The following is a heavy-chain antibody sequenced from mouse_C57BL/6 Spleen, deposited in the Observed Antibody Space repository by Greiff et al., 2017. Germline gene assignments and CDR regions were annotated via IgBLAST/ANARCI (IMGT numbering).Heavy chain of an antibody. Sequence: QVQLQQPGAELVKPGASVKLSCKASGYTFTSYCMHWVKQRPGQGLEWIGMIHPNSGSTNYNEKFKSKATLTVEKSSSTAYMQLSSLTSEDSAVYYCARDYGGTFFDYWGQGTTLTVSA. CDR2: IHPNSGST. CDR3: ARDYGGTFFDY. V-gene: IGHV1-64*01. J-gene: IGHJ2*01. D-gene: IGHD1-1*01. CDR1: GYTFTSYC.